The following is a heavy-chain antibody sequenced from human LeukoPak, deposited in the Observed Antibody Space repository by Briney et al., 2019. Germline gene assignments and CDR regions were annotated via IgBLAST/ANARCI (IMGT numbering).Heavy chain of an antibody. V-gene: IGHV3-73*01. CDR3: TRGGGYYYVDV. Sequence: GGSLRLSCAASGFTFSGSAMHWVRQASGKGLEWVGRIRSKANSYATAYAASVKGRFTISRDDSKNTAYLQMNSLKTEDTAVYYCTRGGGYYYVDVWGKGTTVTVSS. J-gene: IGHJ6*03. CDR2: IRSKANSYAT. CDR1: GFTFSGSA.